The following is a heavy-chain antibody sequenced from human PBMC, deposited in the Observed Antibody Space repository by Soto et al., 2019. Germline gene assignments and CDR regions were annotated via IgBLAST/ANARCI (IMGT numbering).Heavy chain of an antibody. CDR1: GFTVSSNY. CDR3: ARESCSSTSCRYYYYYMDV. D-gene: IGHD2-2*01. Sequence: EVQLVESGGGLVQPGGSLRLSCAASGFTVSSNYMSWVRQAPGKGLEWGSVIYSGGSTYYADSVKGRFTISRDNSKNTLYLQMNSLRAEDTAVYYCARESCSSTSCRYYYYYMDVWGKGTTVTVSS. CDR2: IYSGGST. V-gene: IGHV3-66*01. J-gene: IGHJ6*03.